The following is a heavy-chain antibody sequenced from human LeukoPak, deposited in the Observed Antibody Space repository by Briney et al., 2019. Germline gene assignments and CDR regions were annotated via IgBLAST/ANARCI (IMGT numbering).Heavy chain of an antibody. D-gene: IGHD6-19*01. CDR1: GFTFSSYG. CDR2: ISYDGSNK. V-gene: IGHV3-30*18. Sequence: GGSLRLSCAASGFTFSSYGMHWVHQAPGKGLEWVAVISYDGSNKYYADSVKGRFTISRDNSKNTLYLQMNSLRAEDTAVYYCAKDRLITVAGDPDTYYYGMDVWGQGTTVTVSS. CDR3: AKDRLITVAGDPDTYYYGMDV. J-gene: IGHJ6*02.